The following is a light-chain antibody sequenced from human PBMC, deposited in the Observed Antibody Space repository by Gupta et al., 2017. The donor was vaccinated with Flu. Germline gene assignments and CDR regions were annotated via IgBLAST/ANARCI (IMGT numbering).Light chain of an antibody. J-gene: IGLJ1*01. CDR2: EVI. Sequence: QSALTQPVSVSGSPGQSITISCPGTSSDVGGYDYVSWYQQHPGKAPKLMIYEVINRPSGVSNRFSGSKSGNTASLTISGLQAEDEGDYYCSSYASSSTYVFGTGTKVTVL. V-gene: IGLV2-14*01. CDR3: SSYASSSTYV. CDR1: SSDVGGYDY.